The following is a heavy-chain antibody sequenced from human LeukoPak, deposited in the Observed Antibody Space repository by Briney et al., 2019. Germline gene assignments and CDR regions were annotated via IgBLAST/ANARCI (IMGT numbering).Heavy chain of an antibody. V-gene: IGHV1-2*02. CDR3: ARGTYSSSWYSF. CDR2: INPNSGGT. Sequence: ASVKVSCKASGYTFTGYYMHWVRQAPGQGHEWMGWINPNSGGTNYAQKFQGRVTMTRDTSISTAYMELSRLRSDDTAVYYCARGTYSSSWYSFWGQGTLVTVSS. CDR1: GYTFTGYY. D-gene: IGHD6-13*01. J-gene: IGHJ4*02.